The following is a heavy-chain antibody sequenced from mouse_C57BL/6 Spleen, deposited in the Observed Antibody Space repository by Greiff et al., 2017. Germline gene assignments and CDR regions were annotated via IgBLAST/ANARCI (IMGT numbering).Heavy chain of an antibody. D-gene: IGHD2-13*01. CDR2: ISSGGSYT. CDR3: ARHAGGHYDAMDY. V-gene: IGHV5-6*01. Sequence: EVMLVESGGDLVKPGGSLKLSCAASGFTFSSYGMSWVRQTPDKRLEWVATISSGGSYTYYPDSVKGRFTISRDNAKNTLYLQMSSLKSEDTAMYYCARHAGGHYDAMDYWGQGTSVTVSS. CDR1: GFTFSSYG. J-gene: IGHJ4*01.